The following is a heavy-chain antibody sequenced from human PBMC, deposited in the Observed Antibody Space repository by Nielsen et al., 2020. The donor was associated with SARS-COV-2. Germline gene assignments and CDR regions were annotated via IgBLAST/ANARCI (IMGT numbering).Heavy chain of an antibody. V-gene: IGHV1-18*01. Sequence: WVRQAPGQGLEWVGWISANNGNTNYAQKLQGRVTMTTDTSTSTAYMELRSLRSDDTAVYYCARGSNYDYVWGSYRYYGMDVWGQGTTVTVSS. J-gene: IGHJ6*02. CDR3: ARGSNYDYVWGSYRYYGMDV. CDR2: ISANNGNT. D-gene: IGHD3-16*02.